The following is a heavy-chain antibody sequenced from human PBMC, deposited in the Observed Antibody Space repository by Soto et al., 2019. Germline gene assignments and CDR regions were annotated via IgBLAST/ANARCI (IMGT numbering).Heavy chain of an antibody. J-gene: IGHJ4*02. V-gene: IGHV3-30*14. CDR1: GFTFSSYA. D-gene: IGHD6-19*01. CDR3: ARLDKFNGGWS. CDR2: VSHDGKSG. Sequence: QVQLVESGGGVDQPGRSLRLSCAASGFTFSSYAMHWVRRAPGKGLEWVAAVSHDGKSGFYADSVSGRFTVSRDNSNNLVYLQMDRLRPEDTALFYCARLDKFNGGWSWGQGTAVTVSS.